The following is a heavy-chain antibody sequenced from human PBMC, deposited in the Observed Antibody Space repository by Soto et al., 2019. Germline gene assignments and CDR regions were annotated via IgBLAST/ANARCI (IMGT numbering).Heavy chain of an antibody. CDR3: AKGQGWSYYYDS. V-gene: IGHV3-23*01. CDR2: IGGSGGT. Sequence: EVQLLESGGGLVQPGGSLRLSCAASGFTFSSYDMSWVRLAPGKGLEWFSSIGGSGGTYYADSVKGRFTISRDNSKNMLYLHLNSLRAEDTAMYYCAKGQGWSYYYDSWGQGTLVNVSS. CDR1: GFTFSSYD. D-gene: IGHD2-15*01. J-gene: IGHJ4*02.